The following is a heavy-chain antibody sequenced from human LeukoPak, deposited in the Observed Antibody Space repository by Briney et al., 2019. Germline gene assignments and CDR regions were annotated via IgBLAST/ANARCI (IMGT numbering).Heavy chain of an antibody. CDR3: ARHREDYYDSSGYYYGDLGAFDI. Sequence: GGSLRLSCAASGLTFSNYGMNWVRQAPGKGLEWVAVISYDGSNKYYADSVKGRFTISRDNSKNTLYLQMNSLRAEDTALYYCARHREDYYDSSGYYYGDLGAFDIWGQGTMVTVSS. D-gene: IGHD3-22*01. J-gene: IGHJ3*02. V-gene: IGHV3-30*03. CDR1: GLTFSNYG. CDR2: ISYDGSNK.